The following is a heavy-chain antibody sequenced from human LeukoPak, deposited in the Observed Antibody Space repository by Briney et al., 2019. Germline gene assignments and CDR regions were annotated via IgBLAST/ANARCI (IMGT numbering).Heavy chain of an antibody. J-gene: IGHJ3*02. CDR2: IIPIFGTA. Sequence: GSSVKVSCKASGGTFSSYAISWVRQAPGQGLEWMGGIIPIFGTANYAQKFQGRVTITADESTSTAYMELSSLRSEDTAVYYCASPYTGLDAFDIWGQGTMVTVSS. V-gene: IGHV1-69*01. CDR1: GGTFSSYA. D-gene: IGHD2-2*02. CDR3: ASPYTGLDAFDI.